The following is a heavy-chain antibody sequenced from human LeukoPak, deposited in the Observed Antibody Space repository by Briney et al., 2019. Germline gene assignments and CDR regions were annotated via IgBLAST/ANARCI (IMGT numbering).Heavy chain of an antibody. Sequence: GGSLKLSCAASGFTFSSYWMHWVRQAPGKGLVWVSRINSDGSSTSYADSVKGRFTISRDNAKNTLYLQMNSLRAEDTAVYYCARGPPSSGWYYYYYYYMDVWGKGTTVTVSS. CDR1: GFTFSSYW. V-gene: IGHV3-74*01. D-gene: IGHD6-19*01. CDR3: ARGPPSSGWYYYYYYYMDV. CDR2: INSDGSST. J-gene: IGHJ6*03.